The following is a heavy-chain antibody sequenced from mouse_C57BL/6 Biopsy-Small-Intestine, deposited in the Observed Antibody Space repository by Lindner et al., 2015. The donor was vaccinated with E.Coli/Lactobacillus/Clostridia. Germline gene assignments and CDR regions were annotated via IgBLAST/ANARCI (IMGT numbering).Heavy chain of an antibody. CDR1: GYTLNDFS. Sequence: SVKVSCKVSGYTLNDFSIHWVRQPPGKGLEWMGGFDPEDGETIYAQKFQGRVTMTEDTSTDTAYMELSSLRSDDTAVYYCATFPAIDYWGQGTLVTVSS. V-gene: IGHV14-2*02. J-gene: IGHJ4*01. CDR2: FDPEDGET. CDR3: ATFPAIDY.